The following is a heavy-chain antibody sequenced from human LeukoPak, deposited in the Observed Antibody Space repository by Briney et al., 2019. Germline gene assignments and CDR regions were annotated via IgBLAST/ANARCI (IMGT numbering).Heavy chain of an antibody. CDR3: ARGAYYYGSGKIFDY. V-gene: IGHV4-34*01. CDR2: INHSGST. J-gene: IGHJ4*02. D-gene: IGHD3-10*01. CDR1: GESFSDYY. Sequence: SETLSLTCTVYGESFSDYYWSWIRQPPGKGLEWIGEINHSGSTNYSPSLKSRVTMSVDTSKNQFSLKLSSVTAADTAVYYCARGAYYYGSGKIFDYWGQGTLVTVSS.